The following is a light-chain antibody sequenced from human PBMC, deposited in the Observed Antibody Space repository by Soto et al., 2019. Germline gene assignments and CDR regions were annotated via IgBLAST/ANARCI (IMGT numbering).Light chain of an antibody. Sequence: EIVLTQSPATLSVSPGERFTLSCMAIQSFRGLLAWYQQKPGKAPRLLIYDAYNRATGIPPRFSGSGSGTDFTLTISSLEPEDSAVYCCQQRHMWPITFGQGTRLEIK. J-gene: IGKJ5*01. CDR3: QQRHMWPIT. CDR1: QSFRGL. V-gene: IGKV3-11*01. CDR2: DAY.